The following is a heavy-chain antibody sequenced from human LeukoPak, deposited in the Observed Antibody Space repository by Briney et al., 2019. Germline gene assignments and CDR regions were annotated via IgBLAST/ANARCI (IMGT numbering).Heavy chain of an antibody. CDR2: IKQDGSEK. D-gene: IGHD2-2*03. J-gene: IGHJ6*03. V-gene: IGHV3-7*01. CDR1: GFTFSSYW. Sequence: GGSLRLSCAASGFTFSSYWMSWVRQAPGKGLEWVANIKQDGSEKYYVDSVKGRFTISRDNAKNSLYLQMSSLRADDTAVYYCARGPLDIVVVPAAEGYYMDAWGKGTTVTVSS. CDR3: ARGPLDIVVVPAAEGYYMDA.